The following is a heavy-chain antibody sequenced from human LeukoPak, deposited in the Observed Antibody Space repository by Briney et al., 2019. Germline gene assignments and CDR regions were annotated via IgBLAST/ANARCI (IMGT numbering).Heavy chain of an antibody. CDR2: IYSGGST. Sequence: GGSLRLSCAASGFTVSSNYMSWVRQAPGKGLEWVSVIYSGGSTYYADSVKGRFTISRGNSKNTLYLQMNSLRAEDTAVYYCARDGADYYAPPLGMDVWGQGTTVTVPS. V-gene: IGHV3-66*01. J-gene: IGHJ6*02. CDR1: GFTVSSNY. D-gene: IGHD3-10*01. CDR3: ARDGADYYAPPLGMDV.